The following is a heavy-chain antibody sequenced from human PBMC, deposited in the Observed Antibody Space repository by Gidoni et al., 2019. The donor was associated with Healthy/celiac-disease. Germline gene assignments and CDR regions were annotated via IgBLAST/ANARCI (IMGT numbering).Heavy chain of an antibody. CDR1: GATFTSYA. CDR3: ARDGSVVVTANWFDP. V-gene: IGHV1-69*09. CDR2: IIPILGIA. Sequence: QVQLVQSGAEVKKPGSAGKVPCQASGATFTSYAISRARQAPGQGLEWMGRIIPILGIANYAQKFQGRVTITADKSTSTAYMELSSLRSEDTAVYYCARDGSVVVTANWFDPWGQGTLVTVSS. D-gene: IGHD2-21*02. J-gene: IGHJ5*02.